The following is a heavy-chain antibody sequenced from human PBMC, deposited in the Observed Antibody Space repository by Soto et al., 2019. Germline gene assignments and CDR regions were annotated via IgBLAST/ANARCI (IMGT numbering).Heavy chain of an antibody. CDR1: GGSIKNGDYY. Sequence: QVQLQESGPGLVKPSQTLSLTCTVSGGSIKNGDYYWSWIRQPPGKGLEWIGFIYYSGSTSYNPPLTSRVTLSVDTSYNQFSLMLNSVTAADTAVYYCARAAGPYYYGVDVWGQGTTVIVSS. CDR2: IYYSGST. D-gene: IGHD6-19*01. J-gene: IGHJ6*02. V-gene: IGHV4-30-4*01. CDR3: ARAAGPYYYGVDV.